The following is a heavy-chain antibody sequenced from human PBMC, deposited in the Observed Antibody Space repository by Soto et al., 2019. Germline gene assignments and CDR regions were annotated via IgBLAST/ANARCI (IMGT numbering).Heavy chain of an antibody. J-gene: IGHJ4*02. V-gene: IGHV1-3*01. Sequence: ASVKVSCKASGYTFTSYAMHWVRQAPGQRLEWMGWINAGNGNTKYSQKFQGRVTITRDTSASTAYMELSSLRSEDTAVYYCARGGITIFGVVENFDYWGEGTLVTVYS. CDR2: INAGNGNT. CDR1: GYTFTSYA. CDR3: ARGGITIFGVVENFDY. D-gene: IGHD3-3*01.